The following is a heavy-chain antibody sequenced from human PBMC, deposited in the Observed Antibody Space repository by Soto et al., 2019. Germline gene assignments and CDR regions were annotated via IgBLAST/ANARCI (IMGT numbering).Heavy chain of an antibody. V-gene: IGHV4-34*01. CDR1: GASFSDYS. CDR3: ASGDYHFGYNDF. D-gene: IGHD5-18*01. Sequence: PSETLSLTCTVFGASFSDYSWTWTRQPPGKGLEWIGDINHSGFTNYSPSLKSRVTILVDASKNQFSLKLSSVTAADTAVYYCASGDYHFGYNDFWGQGTLVTVYS. CDR2: INHSGFT. J-gene: IGHJ1*01.